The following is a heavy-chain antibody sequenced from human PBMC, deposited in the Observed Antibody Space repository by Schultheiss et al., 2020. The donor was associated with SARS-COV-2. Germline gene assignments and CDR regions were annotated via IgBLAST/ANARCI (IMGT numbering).Heavy chain of an antibody. CDR2: IYYSGST. Sequence: SQTLSLTCAVSGGSISSGGYSWSWIRQPPGKGLEWIGSIYYSGSTYYNPSLKSRVTISVDTSKNQFSLKLSSVTAADTAVYYCARGDKGYCSSTSCYRQNPFRTLTFDYWGQGTLVTVSS. J-gene: IGHJ4*02. CDR3: ARGDKGYCSSTSCYRQNPFRTLTFDY. V-gene: IGHV4-39*07. CDR1: GGSISSGGYS. D-gene: IGHD2-2*01.